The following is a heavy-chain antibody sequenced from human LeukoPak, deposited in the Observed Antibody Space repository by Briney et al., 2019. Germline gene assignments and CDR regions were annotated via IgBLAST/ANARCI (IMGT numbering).Heavy chain of an antibody. CDR1: GGSFSGYY. CDR2: INHSGST. CDR3: ARLSDFWSGSPPKGGFDP. D-gene: IGHD3-3*01. V-gene: IGHV4-34*01. J-gene: IGHJ5*02. Sequence: SETLSLTCAVYGGSFSGYYWSWIRQPPGKGLEWIGEINHSGSTNYNPSLKSRVTISVDTSKNQFSLKLSSVTAADTAVYYCARLSDFWSGSPPKGGFDPWGQGTLVTVSS.